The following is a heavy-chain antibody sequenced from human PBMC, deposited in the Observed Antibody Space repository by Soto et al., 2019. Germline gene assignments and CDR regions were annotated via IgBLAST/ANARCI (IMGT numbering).Heavy chain of an antibody. CDR2: IIPIFGLP. D-gene: IGHD2-2*01. CDR1: GSTFSSYT. V-gene: IGHV1-69*08. J-gene: IGHJ6*02. Sequence: QVQLVQSGAEVKKPGSSVKVSCKASGSTFSSYTITWVRQAPGQGLEWMGRIIPIFGLPIYAQKFQGRVTITADKSTSTAYMELSSLKSEDTAVYYCARDEAADELVPAAINAMDVWGQGTTVIVSS. CDR3: ARDEAADELVPAAINAMDV.